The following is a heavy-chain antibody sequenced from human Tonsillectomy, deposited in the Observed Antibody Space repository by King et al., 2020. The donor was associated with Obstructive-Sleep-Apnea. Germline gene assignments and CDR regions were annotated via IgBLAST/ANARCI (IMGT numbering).Heavy chain of an antibody. V-gene: IGHV2-5*02. CDR2: IYWDDHK. D-gene: IGHD4/OR15-4a*01. CDR1: GFSLSTTGAA. J-gene: IGHJ4*02. CDR3: AHSPQETYGDYFDY. Sequence: ITLKESGPTLVKPTQTLTLTCTFSGFSLSTTGAAVGWIRQPPGKALEWLALIYWDDHKFYNPSMKSRLIIPKETSKNQVVLTMTNMDPVDTGTYYFAHSPQETYGDYFDYWGQGTLVTVSS.